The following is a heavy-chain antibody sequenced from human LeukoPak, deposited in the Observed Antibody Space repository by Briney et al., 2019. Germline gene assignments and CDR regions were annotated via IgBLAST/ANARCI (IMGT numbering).Heavy chain of an antibody. CDR2: IRSSSET. Sequence: GGSLSLSCAASGFIFSQYSMNWVRQAPGKGLEWVSHIRSSSETFYADSVKGRFTISRDNARNSLYLQMNNLRGEDTAIYYCARDAGNSGYGCDLWGQGTLVTVSS. V-gene: IGHV3-48*01. J-gene: IGHJ5*02. CDR1: GFIFSQYS. CDR3: ARDAGNSGYGCDL. D-gene: IGHD5-12*01.